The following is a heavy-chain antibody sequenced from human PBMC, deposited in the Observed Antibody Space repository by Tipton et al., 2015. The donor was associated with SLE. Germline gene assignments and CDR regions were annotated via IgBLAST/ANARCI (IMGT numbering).Heavy chain of an antibody. J-gene: IGHJ4*02. CDR3: AREGDWNYVGPCDY. Sequence: SLRLSCAASGFTFSIYAMHWVRQPPGKGLEWVAVISYDGSNKYYADSVKSRFTISRDNSKNTLYLQMNSLRAEDTAVYYCAREGDWNYVGPCDYWGQGTLVTVSS. CDR1: GFTFSIYA. D-gene: IGHD1-7*01. CDR2: ISYDGSNK. V-gene: IGHV3-30*04.